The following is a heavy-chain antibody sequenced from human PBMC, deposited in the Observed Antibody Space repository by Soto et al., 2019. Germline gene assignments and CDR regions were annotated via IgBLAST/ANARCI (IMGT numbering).Heavy chain of an antibody. CDR3: ARQTSLGYCSGGSCYSNNRFDY. CDR2: IWYDGSNK. D-gene: IGHD2-15*01. J-gene: IGHJ4*02. CDR1: GFTFSSYG. Sequence: PGGSLRLSCAASGFTFSSYGMHWVRQAPGKGLEWVAVIWYDGSNKYYADSVKGRFTISRDNSKNTLYLQMNSLRVEDTAVYYCARQTSLGYCSGGSCYSNNRFDYWGQGTLVTVSS. V-gene: IGHV3-33*01.